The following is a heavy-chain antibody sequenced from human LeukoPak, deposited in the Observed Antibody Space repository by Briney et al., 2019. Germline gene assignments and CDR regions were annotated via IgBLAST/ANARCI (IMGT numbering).Heavy chain of an antibody. Sequence: ASVKVSCKASGYTFTSYAMHWVRQAPGQRLEWMGWIKAVNGDTKYSQEFQGRVTITRDTSATTVYMELSSLKYEDMAVYYCARVAGTLFDYWGQGTLVTVSS. CDR2: IKAVNGDT. J-gene: IGHJ4*02. CDR1: GYTFTSYA. CDR3: ARVAGTLFDY. V-gene: IGHV1-3*03. D-gene: IGHD6-19*01.